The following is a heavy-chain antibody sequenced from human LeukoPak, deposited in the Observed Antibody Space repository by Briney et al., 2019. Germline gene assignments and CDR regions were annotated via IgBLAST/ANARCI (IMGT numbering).Heavy chain of an antibody. CDR1: GFSFSAYA. Sequence: GGSLRLSCAASGFSFSAYAMYWVRQAPGKGPEWVVLIREDGINKYYGDSVTGRFTISRDNSKNMLYLQMNSLRAEDTAVYYCVKTGSGWYGDYWGQGARVTVSS. CDR3: VKTGSGWYGDY. D-gene: IGHD6-13*01. J-gene: IGHJ4*02. CDR2: IREDGINK. V-gene: IGHV3-30*02.